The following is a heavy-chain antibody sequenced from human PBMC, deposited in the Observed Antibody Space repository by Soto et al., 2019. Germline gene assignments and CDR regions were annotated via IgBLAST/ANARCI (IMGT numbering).Heavy chain of an antibody. CDR3: ARDANPGDSSSPSSMDV. Sequence: WGSMELASAACGFTVRISVVAGFRKAQGKGLEWVSSISSSSSYIYYADSVKGRFTISRDNAKNSLFLQMNSLRAEDTAVYYCARDANPGDSSSPSSMDVWGKGTTVTVSS. V-gene: IGHV3-21*01. CDR2: ISSSSSYI. D-gene: IGHD6-13*01. CDR1: GFTVRISV. J-gene: IGHJ6*04.